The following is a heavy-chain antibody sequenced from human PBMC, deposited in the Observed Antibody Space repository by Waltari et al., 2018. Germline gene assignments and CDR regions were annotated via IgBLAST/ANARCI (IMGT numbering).Heavy chain of an antibody. J-gene: IGHJ4*02. D-gene: IGHD2-15*01. Sequence: QVQLVQSGAEVKKPGASVKVSCKASGYTFTGYYMHWVRQAPGQGLEWMGRINPNSGGTNYAQKFQGRVTMTRDTSISTAYMELSRLRSDDTAVYYCARETRYCSGGSCYTAPDDYWGQGTLVTVSS. V-gene: IGHV1-2*06. CDR1: GYTFTGYY. CDR2: INPNSGGT. CDR3: ARETRYCSGGSCYTAPDDY.